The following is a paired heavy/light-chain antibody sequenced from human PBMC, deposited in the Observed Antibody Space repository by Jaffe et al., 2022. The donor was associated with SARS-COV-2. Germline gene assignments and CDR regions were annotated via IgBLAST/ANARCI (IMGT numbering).Heavy chain of an antibody. D-gene: IGHD1-1*01. V-gene: IGHV3-23*05. CDR2: IDNRGTNT. J-gene: IGHJ4*02. CDR3: AKNAGAMESGDFDN. CDR1: GFTFSSHA. Sequence: EVQLLESGGGLIQPGGSLRLSCAASGFTFSSHAMTWVRQAPGKGLEWVSSIDNRGTNTHYADSVKGRFTISRDNSKNTLYLQMNSLRAEDASVYYCAKNAGAMESGDFDNWGQGTLVTVSS.
Light chain of an antibody. CDR1: QSVRSF. Sequence: EIVLTQSPATLSLSPGERATLSCRASQSVRSFLAWFQQKPGQAPRLLISDASNRASGVPARFSGSGSGTDFTLTISRLEPEDFAVYYCQQRSNWPPFTFGPGTKVEFK. CDR3: QQRSNWPPFT. J-gene: IGKJ3*01. CDR2: DAS. V-gene: IGKV3-11*01.